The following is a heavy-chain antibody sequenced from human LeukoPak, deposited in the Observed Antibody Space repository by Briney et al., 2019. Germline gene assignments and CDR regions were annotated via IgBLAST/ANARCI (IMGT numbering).Heavy chain of an antibody. V-gene: IGHV4-59*01. J-gene: IGHJ5*02. D-gene: IGHD3-10*01. Sequence: SETLSLTCTVSGGSISSYYWSWIRQPPGKGLEWIGYIYSTGSTNYNPSLKSRVTISVDTSKNQFSLKLTSVTAADTAVYYCARLWFGELLSTNWFDPWGQGTLVTVSS. CDR1: GGSISSYY. CDR2: IYSTGST. CDR3: ARLWFGELLSTNWFDP.